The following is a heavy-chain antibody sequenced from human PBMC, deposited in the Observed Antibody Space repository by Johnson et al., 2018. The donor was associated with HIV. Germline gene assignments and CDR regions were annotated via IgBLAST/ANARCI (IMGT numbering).Heavy chain of an antibody. CDR3: AKPPSMGADAFDI. D-gene: IGHD3-16*01. V-gene: IGHV3-66*02. CDR2: IYSGGSK. CDR1: GFTVSSNY. Sequence: MQLVESGGGLVQPGGSLRLSCAASGFTVSSNYMSWVRQAPGKGLEWVSVIYSGGSKYYADSLRGRFNISRDNPKNTLYLQMNSLRAEDTGVYYCAKPPSMGADAFDIWGQGTMVTVSS. J-gene: IGHJ3*02.